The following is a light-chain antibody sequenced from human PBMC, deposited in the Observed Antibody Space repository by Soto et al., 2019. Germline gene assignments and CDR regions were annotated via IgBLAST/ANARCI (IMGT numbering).Light chain of an antibody. V-gene: IGLV1-47*01. CDR1: SSNIGSNY. Sequence: QSELTQPPSASGTPGQRVTISCSGSSSNIGSNYVYWYQQLPGTAPKLLISRNNQRPSGVPDRFSGPKSGTSASLAISGLRSEDEADYYCAAWDDSLSGPVFGGGTQLTVL. CDR3: AAWDDSLSGPV. CDR2: RNN. J-gene: IGLJ7*01.